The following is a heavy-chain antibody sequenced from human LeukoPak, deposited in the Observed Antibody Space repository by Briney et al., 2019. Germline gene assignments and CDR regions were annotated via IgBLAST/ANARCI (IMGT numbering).Heavy chain of an antibody. CDR2: ISAYNGNT. Sequence: ASVKVSCKASGYTFTGYYMHWVRQAPGQGLEWMGWISAYNGNTNYAQKLQGRVTMTTDTSTSTAYMELRSLRSDDTAVYYCARVPLGYLDYWGQGTLVTVSS. J-gene: IGHJ4*02. CDR1: GYTFTGYY. V-gene: IGHV1-18*04. CDR3: ARVPLGYLDY.